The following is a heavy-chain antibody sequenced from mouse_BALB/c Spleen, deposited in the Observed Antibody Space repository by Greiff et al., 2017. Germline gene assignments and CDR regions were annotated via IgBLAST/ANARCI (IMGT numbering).Heavy chain of an antibody. J-gene: IGHJ4*01. Sequence: VQLQQSGAELVRPGSSVKISCKASGYAFSSYWMNWVKQRPGQGLEWIGQIYPGDGDTNYNGKFKGKATLTADKSSSTAYMQLSSLTSEDSAVYFCARSGGYYGAMDYWGQGTSVTVSS. CDR3: ARSGGYYGAMDY. V-gene: IGHV1-80*01. CDR2: IYPGDGDT. D-gene: IGHD2-3*01. CDR1: GYAFSSYW.